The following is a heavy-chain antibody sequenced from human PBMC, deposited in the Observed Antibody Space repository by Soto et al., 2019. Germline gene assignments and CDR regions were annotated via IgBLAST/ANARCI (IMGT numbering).Heavy chain of an antibody. D-gene: IGHD1-7*01. V-gene: IGHV3-74*01. CDR1: GFTFSNHW. CDR3: VRGTSAWYGIDY. Sequence: EVQLVESGGGLVQPGGSLRLSCEASGFTFSNHWIHWVRQPPGKGLLWVSRISPDGRSTNYAGSVEGRFTVSRDNARNTLFLQMNSLRDDDTAEYYCVRGTSAWYGIDYWGQGTLVTVSS. J-gene: IGHJ4*02. CDR2: ISPDGRST.